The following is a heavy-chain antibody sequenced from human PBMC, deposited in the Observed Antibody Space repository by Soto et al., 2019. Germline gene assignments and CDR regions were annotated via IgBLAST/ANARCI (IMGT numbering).Heavy chain of an antibody. CDR3: ARGPLGGTTPTTTFDP. D-gene: IGHD1-7*01. CDR2: IIPIFGTA. Sequence: QVQLVQSGAEVKKPGSSVKVSCKASGGTFSSYAISWVRQAPGQGLEWMGGIIPIFGTANYAQKFQGRVTINADECTSTDYMELSRLGSEGTDVYYWARGPLGGTTPTTTFDPRGQGNPGTV. V-gene: IGHV1-69*01. J-gene: IGHJ4*01. CDR1: GGTFSSYA.